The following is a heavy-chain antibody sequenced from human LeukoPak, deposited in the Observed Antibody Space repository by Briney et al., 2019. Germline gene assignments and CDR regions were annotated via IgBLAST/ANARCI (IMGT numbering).Heavy chain of an antibody. Sequence: GGSLRLSCTASGFTFGDYAMSWVRQAPGKGLEWVGFIRSKAYGGTTEYAASVKGRFTISRDDSKSIAYLQMNSLKTEDTAVYYCTREGQQLGNYWGQGTLVTVSS. V-gene: IGHV3-49*04. J-gene: IGHJ4*02. CDR3: TREGQQLGNY. CDR1: GFTFGDYA. CDR2: IRSKAYGGTT. D-gene: IGHD6-13*01.